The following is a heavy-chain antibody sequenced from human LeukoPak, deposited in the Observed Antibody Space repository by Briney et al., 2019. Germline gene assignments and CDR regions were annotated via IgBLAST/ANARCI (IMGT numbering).Heavy chain of an antibody. CDR1: GFTFSNYG. CDR2: IRSDGINK. Sequence: GGSLRLSCAASGFTFSNYGMHWVRQAPGKGLEWVAFIRSDGINKYHADSVKGRFTISRDNSKNTLYLQMNSLRAEVTAVYYCAKLGKTENHYGSGRFSYYYYMDVWGKGTTVTISS. J-gene: IGHJ6*03. V-gene: IGHV3-30*02. CDR3: AKLGKTENHYGSGRFSYYYYMDV. D-gene: IGHD3-10*01.